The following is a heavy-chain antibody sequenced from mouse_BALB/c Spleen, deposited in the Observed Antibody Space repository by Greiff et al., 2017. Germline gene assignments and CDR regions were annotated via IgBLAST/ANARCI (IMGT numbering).Heavy chain of an antibody. CDR1: GYTFTSYV. CDR2: INPYNDGT. Sequence: EVQLQQSGPELVKPGASVKMSCKASGYTFTSYVMHWVKQKPGQGLEWIGYINPYNDGTKYNEKFKGKATLTSDKSSSTAYMELSSLTSEDSAVYYCARPIYDGYPYAMDYWGQGTSVTVSS. CDR3: ARPIYDGYPYAMDY. J-gene: IGHJ4*01. D-gene: IGHD2-3*01. V-gene: IGHV1-14*01.